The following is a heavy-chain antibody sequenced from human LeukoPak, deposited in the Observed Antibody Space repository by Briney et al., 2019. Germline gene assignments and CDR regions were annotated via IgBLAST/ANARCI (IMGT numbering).Heavy chain of an antibody. CDR1: GYSFTSYW. D-gene: IGHD1-26*01. V-gene: IGHV5-51*01. CDR3: ARLRLGSYFQTQDASDI. J-gene: IGHJ3*02. Sequence: GESLKISCKGSGYSFTSYWIGWVRQMPGKGLEWMGIIYPGDSDTRYSPSFQGQVTISADKSISTAYLQWSSLKASDTAMYYCARLRLGSYFQTQDASDIWGQGTMVTVSS. CDR2: IYPGDSDT.